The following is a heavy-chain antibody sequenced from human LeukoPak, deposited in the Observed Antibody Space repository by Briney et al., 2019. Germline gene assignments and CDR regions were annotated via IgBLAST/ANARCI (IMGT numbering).Heavy chain of an antibody. V-gene: IGHV4-4*07. CDR3: ARGDVVVIGVDAFDI. CDR1: GGSISSYY. D-gene: IGHD2-21*01. CDR2: IYTSGST. J-gene: IGHJ3*02. Sequence: SETLSLTCTVSGGSISSYYWSWIRQPAGKGLEWIGRIYTSGSTNYNPSLKSRVTMSVDTSKNQFSLKLSSVAAADTAVYYCARGDVVVIGVDAFDIWGQGTMVTVSS.